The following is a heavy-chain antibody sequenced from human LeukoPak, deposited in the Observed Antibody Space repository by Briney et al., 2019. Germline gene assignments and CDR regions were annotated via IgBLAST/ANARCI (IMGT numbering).Heavy chain of an antibody. CDR1: GGSISSYY. Sequence: SETLSLTCTVSGGSISSYYWSWIRQPPGKGLEWIGYIYYSGSTNYNPSLKSRVTISVDTSKNQFSLKLSSVTAADTAVYYCARNLYSGYLFDYWGQGTLVTVSS. D-gene: IGHD5-12*01. CDR2: IYYSGST. V-gene: IGHV4-59*01. J-gene: IGHJ4*02. CDR3: ARNLYSGYLFDY.